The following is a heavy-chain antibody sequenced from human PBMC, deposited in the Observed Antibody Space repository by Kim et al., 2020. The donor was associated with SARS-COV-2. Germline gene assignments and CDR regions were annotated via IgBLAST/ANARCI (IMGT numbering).Heavy chain of an antibody. CDR2: ISGSAGTT. CDR1: GFTLSMYA. J-gene: IGHJ5*02. CDR3: ALFMAAAGSGS. D-gene: IGHD6-13*01. Sequence: GGSLRLSCAASGFTLSMYAMSWVRQAPGKGLKWVSTISGSAGTTYHADSVKGRFTISRDNSKNMLYLQMDSLRADDTAVYYCALFMAAAGSGSWGQGTL. V-gene: IGHV3-23*01.